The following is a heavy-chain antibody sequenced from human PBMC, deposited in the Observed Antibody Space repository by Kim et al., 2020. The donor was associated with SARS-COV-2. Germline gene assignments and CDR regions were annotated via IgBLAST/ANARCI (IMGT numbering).Heavy chain of an antibody. CDR3: ARDRGIAAAGLFDY. CDR2: IYSGGST. D-gene: IGHD6-13*01. CDR1: GFTVSSNY. Sequence: GGSLRLSCAASGFTVSSNYMSWVRQAPGKGLEWVSVIYSGGSTYYADSVKGRFTISRDNSKNTLYLQMNSLRAEDTAVYYCARDRGIAAAGLFDYWGQGTLVTVSS. J-gene: IGHJ4*02. V-gene: IGHV3-53*01.